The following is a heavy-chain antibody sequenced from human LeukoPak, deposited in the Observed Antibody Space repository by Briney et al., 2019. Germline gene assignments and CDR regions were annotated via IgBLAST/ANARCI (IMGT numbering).Heavy chain of an antibody. CDR1: GYSFTTCD. CDR2: VNPHNGST. J-gene: IGHJ3*02. V-gene: IGHV1-18*01. CDR3: ASWLRGADI. Sequence: ASVRVSSKASGYSFTTCDISWVRQAPGQGLEWMGWVNPHNGSTNYAQKLQGRVTMSPDTSTRTPSMEMRTLRSGDTPVYLCASWLRGADIWGQGTLGTVSP. D-gene: IGHD5-12*01.